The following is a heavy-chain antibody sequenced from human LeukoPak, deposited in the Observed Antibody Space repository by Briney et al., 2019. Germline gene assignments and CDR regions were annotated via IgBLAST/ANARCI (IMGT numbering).Heavy chain of an antibody. CDR2: IYYSGST. CDR3: GATMVRGVRPQLKWFDP. V-gene: IGHV4-39*01. J-gene: IGHJ5*02. CDR1: GGSISSSSYY. D-gene: IGHD3-10*01. Sequence: ETLSLTCTVSGGSISSSSYYWGWIRQPPGKGLEWIGSIYYSGSTYYNPSLKSRVTISVDTSKNQFSLKLSSVTAADTAVYYCGATMVRGVRPQLKWFDPWGQGTLVTVSS.